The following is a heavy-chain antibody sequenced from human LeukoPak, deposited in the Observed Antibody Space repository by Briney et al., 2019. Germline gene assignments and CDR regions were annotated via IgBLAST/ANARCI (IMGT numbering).Heavy chain of an antibody. CDR1: GGSISSYY. Sequence: PSETLSLTCTVSGGSISSYYWSWIRQPPGKGLEWIGYIYYSGSTNYNPSLKSRVPISVDTSKNQFSLKLSSVTAADTAVYYCARDRGEYGSGSNFDYWGQGTLVTVSS. V-gene: IGHV4-59*01. J-gene: IGHJ4*02. CDR2: IYYSGST. D-gene: IGHD3-10*01. CDR3: ARDRGEYGSGSNFDY.